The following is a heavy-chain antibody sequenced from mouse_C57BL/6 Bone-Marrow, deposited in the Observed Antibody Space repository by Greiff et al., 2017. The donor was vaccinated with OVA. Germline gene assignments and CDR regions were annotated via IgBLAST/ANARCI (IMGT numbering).Heavy chain of an antibody. V-gene: IGHV1-72*01. J-gene: IGHJ2*01. CDR3: AREWTTVVASDYFDY. CDR1: GYTFTSYW. D-gene: IGHD1-1*01. CDR2: IDPNSGGT. Sequence: QVHVKQSGAELVKPGASVKLSCKASGYTFTSYWMHWVKQRPGRGLEWIGRIDPNSGGTKYNEKFKSKATLTVDKPSSTAYMQLSSLTSEDSAVYYCAREWTTVVASDYFDYWGQGTTLTVSS.